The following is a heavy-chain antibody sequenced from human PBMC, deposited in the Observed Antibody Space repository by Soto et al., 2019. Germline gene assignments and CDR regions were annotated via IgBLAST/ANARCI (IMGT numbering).Heavy chain of an antibody. CDR1: GGSISNDDYY. CDR3: SRLGYCSGGSCHNY. D-gene: IGHD2-15*01. J-gene: IGHJ4*02. V-gene: IGHV4-30-4*01. Sequence: QVQLQESGPGLVKPSQTLSLTCSVSGGSISNDDYYWSWIRQSPGKGLEWIGHIHHSGSAHYNPSLTSRMIISFDTSKTQFSPNLTSVTAADTALYYCSRLGYCSGGSCHNYWGQGTLVTVSS. CDR2: IHHSGSA.